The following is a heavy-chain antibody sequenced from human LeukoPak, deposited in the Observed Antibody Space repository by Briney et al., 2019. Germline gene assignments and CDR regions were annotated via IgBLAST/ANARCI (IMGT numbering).Heavy chain of an antibody. CDR2: IWYDGSNK. D-gene: IGHD6-13*01. CDR1: GFTFSSYG. J-gene: IGHJ4*02. Sequence: GRPLRLSCAASGFTFSSYGMHWVRQAPGKGLEWVAVIWYDGSNKYYADSVKGRFTISRDNSKNTLYLQMNSLRAEDTAVYYCASQEGIAAAGTEYFDYWGQGTLVTVSS. CDR3: ASQEGIAAAGTEYFDY. V-gene: IGHV3-33*01.